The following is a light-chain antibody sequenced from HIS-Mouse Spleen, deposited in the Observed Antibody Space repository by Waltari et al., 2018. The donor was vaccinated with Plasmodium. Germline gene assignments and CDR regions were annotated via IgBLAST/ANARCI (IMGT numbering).Light chain of an antibody. CDR3: QQYNNWPLT. CDR1: QSVNSN. Sequence: EIVMTQSPATLSVSPGERATLPCRASQSVNSNLAWYQQKPGQAPRLLIYGASTRATGIPARFSGSGSGTEFTLTISSMQSEDVAVYYCQQYNNWPLTFGGGTKVEIK. J-gene: IGKJ4*01. CDR2: GAS. V-gene: IGKV3-15*01.